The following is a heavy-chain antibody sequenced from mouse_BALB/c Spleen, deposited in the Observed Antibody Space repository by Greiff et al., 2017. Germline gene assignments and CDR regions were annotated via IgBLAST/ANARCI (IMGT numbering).Heavy chain of an antibody. CDR3: ASHYRYDRAWFAY. J-gene: IGHJ3*01. D-gene: IGHD2-14*01. V-gene: IGHV2-6-7*01. CDR1: GFSLTGYG. CDR2: IWGDGST. Sequence: QVQLKESGPGLVAPSQSLSITCTVSGFSLTGYGVNWVRQPPGKGLEWLGMIWGDGSTDYNSALKSRLSISKDNSKSQVFLKMNSLQTDDTARYYCASHYRYDRAWFAYWGQGTLVTVSA.